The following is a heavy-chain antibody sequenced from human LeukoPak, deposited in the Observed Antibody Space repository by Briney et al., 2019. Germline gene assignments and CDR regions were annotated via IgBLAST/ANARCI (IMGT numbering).Heavy chain of an antibody. V-gene: IGHV4-39*07. Sequence: PSETLSLTCTVSGGSISSRSYYWGWIRQPPGKGLEWIGSMYYSGTTYYNPSLKSRVTISVDKSKNQFSLKLSSVTAADTAVYYCARGSGYYDSSGYYYSGYYYYYGMDVWGQGTTVTVSS. CDR3: ARGSGYYDSSGYYYSGYYYYYGMDV. CDR1: GGSISSRSYY. CDR2: MYYSGTT. J-gene: IGHJ6*02. D-gene: IGHD3-22*01.